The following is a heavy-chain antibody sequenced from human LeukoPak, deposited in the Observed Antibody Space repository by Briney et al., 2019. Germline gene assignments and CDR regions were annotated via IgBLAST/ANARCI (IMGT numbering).Heavy chain of an antibody. CDR3: AKDLGPTPYDSSISA. D-gene: IGHD3-22*01. CDR2: ISGSGGST. V-gene: IGHV3-23*01. Sequence: PGGSLRLSCAASGFTFSSYAMSWVRQGPGKGLEWVSAISGSGGSTYYADSVKGRFTISRDNSKNTLYLQMNSLRAEDTAVYYCAKDLGPTPYDSSISAWGQGTMVTVSS. CDR1: GFTFSSYA. J-gene: IGHJ3*01.